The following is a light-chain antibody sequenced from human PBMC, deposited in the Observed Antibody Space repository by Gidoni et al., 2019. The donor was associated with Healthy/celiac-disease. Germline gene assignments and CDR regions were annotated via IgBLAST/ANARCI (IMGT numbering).Light chain of an antibody. Sequence: EIVMTQSPDTLSVSPGERATLSCRASQSVRSNLAWYQQKPGQAPRLLIYGASTRATGIPARFSGSGSGTEFTLTISSPQSEDFAVYYCQQYNNWLTFGGGTKVEIK. CDR2: GAS. CDR1: QSVRSN. J-gene: IGKJ4*01. V-gene: IGKV3-15*01. CDR3: QQYNNWLT.